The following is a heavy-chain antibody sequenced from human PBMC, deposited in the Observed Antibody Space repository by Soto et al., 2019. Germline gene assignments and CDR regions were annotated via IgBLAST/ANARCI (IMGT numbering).Heavy chain of an antibody. V-gene: IGHV1-18*01. J-gene: IGHJ3*02. Sequence: QVQLVQSGAEVKKPGASVKVSCKASGYTFTSYGISWVRQAPGQGLEWMGWISAYNGNTNYAQKLQGRVTMTTDTSTSTAYLALRSLRSDDTAVYYCARDRLGSWVVSDAFDIWGQGTMVTVSS. CDR3: ARDRLGSWVVSDAFDI. D-gene: IGHD6-13*01. CDR1: GYTFTSYG. CDR2: ISAYNGNT.